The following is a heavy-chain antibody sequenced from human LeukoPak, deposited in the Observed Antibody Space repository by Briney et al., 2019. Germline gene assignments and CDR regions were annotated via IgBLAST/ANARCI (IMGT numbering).Heavy chain of an antibody. CDR3: ANLGMVYNILTGFRRPQTDDY. Sequence: PVGSLRLSCAPPGFILSSYGMHSVRQAPGTGREWVALIRFDGDIKYYADSVKGRFTISRDNSKNTLYLQMNSLRAEDTAVYYCANLGMVYNILTGFRRPQTDDYWGQGTLVTVSS. CDR2: IRFDGDIK. CDR1: GFILSSYG. V-gene: IGHV3-30*02. J-gene: IGHJ4*02. D-gene: IGHD3-9*01.